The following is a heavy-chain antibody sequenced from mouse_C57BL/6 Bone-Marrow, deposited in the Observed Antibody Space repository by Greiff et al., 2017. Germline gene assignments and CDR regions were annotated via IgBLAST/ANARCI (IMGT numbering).Heavy chain of an antibody. Sequence: EVKLMESGAELVRPGASVKLSCTASGFNIKDDYMHWVKQRPEQGLEWIGWIDPENGDTEYASKFQGKATITADTSSNTAYLQRSSLTSEDTAVYYCTTSGYYWYFDVWGTGTTVTVSS. CDR3: TTSGYYWYFDV. CDR2: IDPENGDT. D-gene: IGHD2-2*01. J-gene: IGHJ1*03. V-gene: IGHV14-4*01. CDR1: GFNIKDDY.